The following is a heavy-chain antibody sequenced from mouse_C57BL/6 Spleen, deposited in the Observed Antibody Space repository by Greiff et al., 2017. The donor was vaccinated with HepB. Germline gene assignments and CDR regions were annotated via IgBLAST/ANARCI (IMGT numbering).Heavy chain of an antibody. CDR1: GFNIKDDY. Sequence: EVQLQQSGAELVRPGASVKLSCTASGFNIKDDYMHWVKQRPEQGLEWIGWIDPENGDTEYASKFQGKATITADTSSNTAYLQLSSLTSEDTAVYYCTITTVVAREGYWGQGTTLTVSS. J-gene: IGHJ2*01. V-gene: IGHV14-4*01. CDR3: TITTVVAREGY. CDR2: IDPENGDT. D-gene: IGHD1-1*01.